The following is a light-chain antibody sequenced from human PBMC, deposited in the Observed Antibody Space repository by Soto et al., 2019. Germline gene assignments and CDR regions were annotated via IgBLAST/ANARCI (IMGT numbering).Light chain of an antibody. CDR2: GAS. CDR3: QQTLSAPPWT. V-gene: IGKV1-39*01. CDR1: QNIRGN. Sequence: IQLTQSPSSLSASVGDRISVTCRASQNIRGNLNWYQQKSGEAPKVVIYGASYLQTGVPSRFSGSGSGTEFTLTINSLQPEDIATYYCQQTLSAPPWTFGQGTTV. J-gene: IGKJ1*01.